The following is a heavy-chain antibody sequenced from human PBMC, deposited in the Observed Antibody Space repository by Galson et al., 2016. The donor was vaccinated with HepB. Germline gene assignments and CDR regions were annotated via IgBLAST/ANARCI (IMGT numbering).Heavy chain of an antibody. Sequence: SVKVSCKAFGYTFTSYDIFWVRQAPGQGLEWVGWISPYNGNTSYAEKFQGRVSLTTDASTSVAYMELRGLRSDDTAVYYCARDPPTSTGQGVILFVTEYWGPGTLVSVST. CDR2: ISPYNGNT. CDR3: ARDPPTSTGQGVILFVTEY. D-gene: IGHD3-16*01. CDR1: GYTFTSYD. J-gene: IGHJ4*02. V-gene: IGHV1-18*04.